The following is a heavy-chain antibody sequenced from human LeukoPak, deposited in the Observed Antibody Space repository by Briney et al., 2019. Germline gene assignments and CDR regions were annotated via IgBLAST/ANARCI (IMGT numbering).Heavy chain of an antibody. CDR2: ISSNGGST. CDR1: GFTFSSYA. J-gene: IGHJ3*02. Sequence: GGSLRLSCAASGFTFSSYAMHWVRQALGKGLEYVSAISSNGGSTYYADSVKGRFTISRHNAKNSLYLQMNSLRAEDTAVYYCARVSAGVIGMKDVFDIWGQGTMVTVSS. V-gene: IGHV3-64*04. D-gene: IGHD3-16*02. CDR3: ARVSAGVIGMKDVFDI.